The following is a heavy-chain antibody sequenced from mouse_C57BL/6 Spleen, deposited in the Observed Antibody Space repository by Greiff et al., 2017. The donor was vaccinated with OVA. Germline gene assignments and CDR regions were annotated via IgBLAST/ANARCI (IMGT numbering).Heavy chain of an antibody. CDR2: ISNLAYSI. CDR3: ARSYYSNYPWFAY. CDR1: GFTFSDYG. V-gene: IGHV5-15*01. Sequence: EVHLVESGGGLVQPGGSLKLSCAASGFTFSDYGMAWVRQAPRKGPEWVAFISNLAYSISYADTVTGRFTISRENAKNTLYLEMSSLRSEDTAMYYCARSYYSNYPWFAYWGQGTLVTVSA. J-gene: IGHJ3*01. D-gene: IGHD2-5*01.